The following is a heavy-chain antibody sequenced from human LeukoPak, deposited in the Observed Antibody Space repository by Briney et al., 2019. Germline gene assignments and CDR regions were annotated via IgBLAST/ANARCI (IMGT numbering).Heavy chain of an antibody. V-gene: IGHV3-53*01. CDR3: AREEGGFGELWDYYYMGV. J-gene: IGHJ6*03. CDR2: IYSGGST. Sequence: GGSLRLSCAASGFTVSSNYMSWVRQTPGKGLEWVSVIYSGGSTYYADSVKGRFTISRDNSKNTLYLQMNSLRAEDTAVYYCAREEGGFGELWDYYYMGVWGKGTTVTVSS. D-gene: IGHD3-10*01. CDR1: GFTVSSNY.